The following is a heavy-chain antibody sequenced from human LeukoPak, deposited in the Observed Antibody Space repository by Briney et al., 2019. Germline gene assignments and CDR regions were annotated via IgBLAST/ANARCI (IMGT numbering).Heavy chain of an antibody. Sequence: PETLSLTCAVSGASVSSTNYYWGWIRQTPGKGLEWIGSIYYSGSTYYNPSLKGRAIISVDRSQNRFSLKVTSATVADTAVYYCARGDYVEGATAYWGQGTLVTVSS. V-gene: IGHV4-39*07. CDR2: IYYSGST. CDR3: ARGDYVEGATAY. J-gene: IGHJ4*02. CDR1: GASVSSTNYY. D-gene: IGHD1-26*01.